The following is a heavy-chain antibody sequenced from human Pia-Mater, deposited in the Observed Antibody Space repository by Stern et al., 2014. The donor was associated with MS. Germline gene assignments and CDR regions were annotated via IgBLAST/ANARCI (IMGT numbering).Heavy chain of an antibody. V-gene: IGHV2-5*02. CDR1: GFSLRTRGMG. CDR3: AHLEVRAVAEDAFDI. Sequence: QVTLKESGPTVVKPTQTLTLTCTFSGFSLRTRGMGVGWIRQPPGKALEWRALIYWDDDKFYSPYLKTRLTITKDTSKNWVVLTMTNMDPVDTATYYCAHLEVRAVAEDAFDIWGQGTAVTVSS. D-gene: IGHD6-19*01. J-gene: IGHJ3*02. CDR2: IYWDDDK.